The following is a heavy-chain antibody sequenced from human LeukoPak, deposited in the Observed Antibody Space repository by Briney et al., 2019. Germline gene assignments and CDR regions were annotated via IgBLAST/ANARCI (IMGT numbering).Heavy chain of an antibody. CDR3: ARVHYDSSGLPDY. Sequence: GGSLRLSCAASGFTFSSYGMHWVRQAPGKGLEWVSVIYSGGSTYYADSVKGRFTISRDNSKNTLYLQMNSLRAEDTAVYYCARVHYDSSGLPDYWGQGTLVTVSS. V-gene: IGHV3-53*01. J-gene: IGHJ4*02. CDR2: IYSGGST. D-gene: IGHD3-22*01. CDR1: GFTFSSYG.